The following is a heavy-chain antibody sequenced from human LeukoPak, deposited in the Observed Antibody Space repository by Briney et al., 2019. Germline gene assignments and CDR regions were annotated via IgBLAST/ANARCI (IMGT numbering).Heavy chain of an antibody. Sequence: SGPTLVKPTQTLTLTCTFSGFSLSTSGVGVGWIRQPPGKALEWLALIYWNDGKRYSPSLKSRLTITKDTSKNQVVLTMTNMDPVDTATYYCAHTTYYYDSSGYYYSDPDAFDIWGQGTMVTVSS. J-gene: IGHJ3*02. V-gene: IGHV2-5*01. CDR1: GFSLSTSGVG. CDR2: IYWNDGK. CDR3: AHTTYYYDSSGYYYSDPDAFDI. D-gene: IGHD3-22*01.